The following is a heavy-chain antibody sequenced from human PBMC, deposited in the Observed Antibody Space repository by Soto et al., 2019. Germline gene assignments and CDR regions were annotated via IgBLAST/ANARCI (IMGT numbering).Heavy chain of an antibody. CDR3: SRAAPRYCSGGSCYSGMDY. D-gene: IGHD2-15*01. J-gene: IGHJ4*02. CDR1: GGSFSGYY. Sequence: QVQLQQWGAGLLKPSETLSLTCAVYGGSFSGYYWSSIRQPPGKGLEWIGEINHSGSTNYNPSLKSRVTISVDTSKNQFSLKLSSVTAADTAVYYCSRAAPRYCSGGSCYSGMDYWGQGTLVTVSS. V-gene: IGHV4-34*01. CDR2: INHSGST.